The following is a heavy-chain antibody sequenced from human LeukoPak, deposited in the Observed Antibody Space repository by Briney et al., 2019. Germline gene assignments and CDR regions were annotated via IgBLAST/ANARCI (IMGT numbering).Heavy chain of an antibody. V-gene: IGHV4-59*01. CDR2: IYYSGST. J-gene: IGHJ3*02. CDR3: ARDYYGSSGYYSLGAFAI. D-gene: IGHD3-22*01. Sequence: SETLSLTCTVSGGSISSYYWNWIRQPPGKGLEWIGYIYYSGSTNYNPSLKSRVTISVDTSKNQFSLKLSSVTAADTAVYYCARDYYGSSGYYSLGAFAIWGQGTMVTVSS. CDR1: GGSISSYY.